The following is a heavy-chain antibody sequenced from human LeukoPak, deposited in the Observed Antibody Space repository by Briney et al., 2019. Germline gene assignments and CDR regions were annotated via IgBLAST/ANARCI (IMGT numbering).Heavy chain of an antibody. CDR1: GFTVSSTY. J-gene: IGHJ5*02. Sequence: GGSLRLSCAASGFTVSSTYMSWVRQAPGKGLEWVSVIYSGGSTYYADSVKGRFTISRDNSKNTLYLQMNSLRAEDTAVYYCARDGVSDSSASKGFDPWGQGTLVTVSS. D-gene: IGHD3-22*01. CDR3: ARDGVSDSSASKGFDP. CDR2: IYSGGST. V-gene: IGHV3-53*01.